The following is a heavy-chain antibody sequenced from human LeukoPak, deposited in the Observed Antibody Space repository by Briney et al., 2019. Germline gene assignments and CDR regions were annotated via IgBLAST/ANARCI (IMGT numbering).Heavy chain of an antibody. CDR1: GDSVSSGSHY. CDR3: ARSYYDFWSGSYYYYMDV. V-gene: IGHV4-61*01. Sequence: PSETLSLTCTVSGDSVSSGSHYWSWIRQPPGKGLECIGYISNSGSTNYNPSLKSRVTISADTSKNQLSLNLNSVTAEDTAVYYCARSYYDFWSGSYYYYMDVWGKGTTVTVSS. J-gene: IGHJ6*03. D-gene: IGHD3-3*01. CDR2: ISNSGST.